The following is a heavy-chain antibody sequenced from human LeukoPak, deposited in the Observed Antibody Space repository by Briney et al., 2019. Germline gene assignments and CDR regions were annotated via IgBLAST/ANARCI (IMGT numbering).Heavy chain of an antibody. Sequence: PGGSLRLSCAASGFTFSSYSMNWVRQAPGKGLEWVSSISSSSYIYYADSVKGRFTISRDNAKNSLYLQMNSLRAEDTAVYYCARGPSLLWFGELYDWFDPWGQGTLVTVSS. CDR2: ISSSSYI. V-gene: IGHV3-21*01. D-gene: IGHD3-10*01. J-gene: IGHJ5*02. CDR3: ARGPSLLWFGELYDWFDP. CDR1: GFTFSSYS.